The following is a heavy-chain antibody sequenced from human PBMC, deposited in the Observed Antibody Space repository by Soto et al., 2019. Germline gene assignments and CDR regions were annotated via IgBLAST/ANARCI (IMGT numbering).Heavy chain of an antibody. D-gene: IGHD1-1*01. CDR3: ARRAETNGWNGFGADKYYFDF. V-gene: IGHV1-8*01. Sequence: GASVKVSCKASGYTFTSYDIYWVRQATGQGLEWMGWMNPNTGDSSYAQKFQGRVTMTSDTSITTAHMELSSLRSEDTAVYYCARRAETNGWNGFGADKYYFDFWGQRTLVTVSS. CDR2: MNPNTGDS. J-gene: IGHJ4*02. CDR1: GYTFTSYD.